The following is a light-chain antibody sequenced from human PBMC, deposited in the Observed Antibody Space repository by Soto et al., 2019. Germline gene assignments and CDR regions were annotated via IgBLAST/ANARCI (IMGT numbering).Light chain of an antibody. CDR3: QQYGSSPRT. Sequence: EIVLTQSPGTLSLSPGERATLSCRASQSVGSSYIAWYQHKPGQAPRLLIYGASSRATGIPDRFSGSGSGTDFTLTISRLEPEDFAVYYCQQYGSSPRTFGQGTKVDIK. J-gene: IGKJ1*01. CDR2: GAS. V-gene: IGKV3-20*01. CDR1: QSVGSSY.